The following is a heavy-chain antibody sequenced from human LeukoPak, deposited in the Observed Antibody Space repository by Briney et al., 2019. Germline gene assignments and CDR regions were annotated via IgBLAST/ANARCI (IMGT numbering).Heavy chain of an antibody. CDR1: GDSISGYY. Sequence: SETLSLTCTVSGDSISGYYWSWIRQPPGKGLEWIGHIYYNGNTNYNASLKGRVAISVDTPKNQFSLKVTSLTAADTAVYYCARPNSGTYPYDAFDIWGRGTMITIS. CDR3: ARPNSGTYPYDAFDI. CDR2: IYYNGNT. V-gene: IGHV4-59*08. J-gene: IGHJ3*02. D-gene: IGHD1-26*01.